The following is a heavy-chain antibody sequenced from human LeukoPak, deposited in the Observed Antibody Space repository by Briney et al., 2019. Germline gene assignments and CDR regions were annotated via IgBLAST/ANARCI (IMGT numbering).Heavy chain of an antibody. CDR2: IYSGGST. CDR1: GFTVSSNY. V-gene: IGHV3-53*01. D-gene: IGHD5-24*01. J-gene: IGHJ6*02. CDR3: ARDQRGEMATISSRYYGMDV. Sequence: PGGSLRLSCAASGFTVSSNYMSWVRQAPGKGLEWVSVIYSGGSTYYADSVKGRFTISRDNSKNTLYLQMNSLRAEDTAVYYCARDQRGEMATISSRYYGMDVWGQGTTVTVSS.